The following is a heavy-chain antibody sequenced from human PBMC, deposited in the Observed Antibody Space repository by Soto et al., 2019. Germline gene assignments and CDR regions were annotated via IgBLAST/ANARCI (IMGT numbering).Heavy chain of an antibody. CDR2: FDPEDGET. D-gene: IGHD6-6*01. Sequence: ASVKVSCKVSGYTLTELSMHWVRQAPGKGLEWMGGFDPEDGETIYAQKFQGRVTMIEDTSTDTAYMELSSLRSEDTAVYYCATVRIAARRATSYYYYYGMDVWGQGTTVTVSS. CDR1: GYTLTELS. CDR3: ATVRIAARRATSYYYYYGMDV. V-gene: IGHV1-24*01. J-gene: IGHJ6*02.